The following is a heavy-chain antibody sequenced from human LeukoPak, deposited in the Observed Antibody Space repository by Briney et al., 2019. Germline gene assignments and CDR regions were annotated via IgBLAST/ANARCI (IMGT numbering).Heavy chain of an antibody. J-gene: IGHJ4*02. D-gene: IGHD1-14*01. V-gene: IGHV3-48*03. CDR3: ARDNHFDY. CDR1: GFTFSSYE. Sequence: PGGSLRLSCASSGFTFSSYEMNWVRQAPGKGLDWLTYISSTGSSIYYADSVKGRFTISRDNAKNSLYLQMNNLRAEDTAIYYCARDNHFDYWGQGILVTVSS. CDR2: ISSTGSSI.